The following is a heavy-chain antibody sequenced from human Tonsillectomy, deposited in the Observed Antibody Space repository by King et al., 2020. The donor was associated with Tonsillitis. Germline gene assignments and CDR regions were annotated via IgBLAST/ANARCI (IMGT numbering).Heavy chain of an antibody. CDR1: GYTFSSYG. J-gene: IGHJ5*02. Sequence: QLLQSGAEVKKPGASVKLSCNASGYTFSSYGVSWVRPAPGQWLEWMGGLSAYKVITNYAQKIQGRVTINTDTSTSTAYMELRSLRSDDTAVYYCARDRWEVLGWLDPWGQGTLVIVSS. V-gene: IGHV1-18*01. CDR2: LSAYKVIT. D-gene: IGHD1-26*01. CDR3: ARDRWEVLGWLDP.